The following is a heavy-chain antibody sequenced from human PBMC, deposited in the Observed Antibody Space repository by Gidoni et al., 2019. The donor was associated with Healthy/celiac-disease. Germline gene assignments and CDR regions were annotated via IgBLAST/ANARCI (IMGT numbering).Heavy chain of an antibody. V-gene: IGHV3-43*01. CDR2: ISWDGGST. CDR3: AKDYRDQSSGWYWGFDY. Sequence: EVQLVESGGVVVQSGRSLRLSCAASGSTCEASTMDWVRQAPGKGLAWVSLISWDGGSTYYADSVKGRFTISRDNSKNSLYLQMNSLRTEDTALYYCAKDYRDQSSGWYWGFDYWGQGTLVTVSS. CDR1: GSTCEAST. J-gene: IGHJ4*02. D-gene: IGHD6-19*01.